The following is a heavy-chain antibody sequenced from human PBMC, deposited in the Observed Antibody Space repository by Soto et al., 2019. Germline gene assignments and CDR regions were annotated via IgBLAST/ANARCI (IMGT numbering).Heavy chain of an antibody. V-gene: IGHV4-34*01. CDR3: VRAHCSGGSCPRLYNWFDP. D-gene: IGHD2-15*01. CDR2: INHSGST. Sequence: QVQLQQWGAGLLKPSETLSLTCAVYGGSFSGYYWSWIRQPPGKGLEWIGEINHSGSTNYNPSLKSRVTISVDTSKNQFSLKLSSVTAADTAVYYCVRAHCSGGSCPRLYNWFDPWGQGTLVTVSS. J-gene: IGHJ5*02. CDR1: GGSFSGYY.